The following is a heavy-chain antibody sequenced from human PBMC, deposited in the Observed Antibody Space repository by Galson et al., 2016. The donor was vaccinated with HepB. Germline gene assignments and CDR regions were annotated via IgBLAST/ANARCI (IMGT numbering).Heavy chain of an antibody. CDR3: ARDPLVPKYRNGMDV. V-gene: IGHV1-18*04. J-gene: IGHJ6*02. Sequence: SVKVSCKASGYTFTRHSISWVRQAPGQGLEWMGWINTNNGDTDYAQKLQGRVTMTTDTSTSAGYMELWSLRSDDTAVYYCARDPLVPKYRNGMDVWGQGTTVTVSS. CDR1: GYTFTRHS. CDR2: INTNNGDT. D-gene: IGHD1-14*01.